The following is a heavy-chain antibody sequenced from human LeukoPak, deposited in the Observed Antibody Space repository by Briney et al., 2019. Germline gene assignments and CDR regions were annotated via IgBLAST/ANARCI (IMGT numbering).Heavy chain of an antibody. Sequence: SETLSLTCTVSGDSISSYYWSWIRQPPGEGLQWIGYISYSGSTNYNASLRSRVAISVDTSKNQFSLRLTSVAAADTTVYYGAGRSARYFDHWGQGALVTVSS. V-gene: IGHV4-59*01. D-gene: IGHD1-26*01. J-gene: IGHJ4*02. CDR1: GDSISSYY. CDR3: AGRSARYFDH. CDR2: ISYSGST.